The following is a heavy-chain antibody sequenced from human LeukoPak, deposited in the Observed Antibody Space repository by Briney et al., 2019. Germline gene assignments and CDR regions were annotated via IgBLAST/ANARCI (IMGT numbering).Heavy chain of an antibody. Sequence: GGSLRLSCAASGFTVSSNYMSWVRQAPGKGLEWVSVIYSGGSTYYADSAKGRFTISRDNSKNTLFLHMNSLRAEDTAVYYCARAIVGATGFDYWGQGTLVTVSS. CDR1: GFTVSSNY. CDR2: IYSGGST. J-gene: IGHJ4*02. D-gene: IGHD1-26*01. V-gene: IGHV3-53*01. CDR3: ARAIVGATGFDY.